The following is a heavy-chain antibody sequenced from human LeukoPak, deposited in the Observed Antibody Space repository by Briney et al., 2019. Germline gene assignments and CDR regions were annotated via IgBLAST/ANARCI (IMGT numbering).Heavy chain of an antibody. CDR3: ARDYAESGPNYGMDV. D-gene: IGHD1-26*01. Sequence: GGSLRLSCAASGFTFSDYYTSWIRQAPGKGLEWGSYISSSSSYTNYAGPVKGRFTISRDNAKNSLYLQMNSLRAEDTAVYYCARDYAESGPNYGMDVWGKGTTVTVSS. CDR2: ISSSSSYT. CDR1: GFTFSDYY. J-gene: IGHJ6*04. V-gene: IGHV3-11*06.